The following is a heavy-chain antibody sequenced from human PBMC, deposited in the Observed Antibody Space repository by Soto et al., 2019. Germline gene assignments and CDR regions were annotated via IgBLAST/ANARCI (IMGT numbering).Heavy chain of an antibody. CDR2: IYSSGST. Sequence: SETLSLTCTVTGGTLSGYYWTWIRQSAGGGLEWIGRIYSSGSTNYNPSLKSRVTISLDTSMSHFSLRLRSVSAADTAVYYCARGQRFSDWFDPWGQGALVTVSS. CDR3: ARGQRFSDWFDP. CDR1: GGTLSGYY. D-gene: IGHD3-3*01. J-gene: IGHJ5*02. V-gene: IGHV4-4*07.